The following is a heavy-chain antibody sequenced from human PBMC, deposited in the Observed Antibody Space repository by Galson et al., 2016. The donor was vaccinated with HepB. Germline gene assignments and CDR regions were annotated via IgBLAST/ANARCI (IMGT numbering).Heavy chain of an antibody. CDR1: GYIFTKYG. CDR3: ARDTAVVAIPPPMGALGEHWTAIDE. CDR2: ISPYNGNT. Sequence: SVKVSCKASGYIFTKYGISWVRQAPGQGLEWMGWISPYNGNTNYAQNLQGRVTMTTDSSTNTAYMELRSLRPDDTAIYYFARDTAVVAIPPPMGALGEHWTAIDERGQGTQVTVSS. D-gene: IGHD2-2*01. V-gene: IGHV1-18*01. J-gene: IGHJ4*02.